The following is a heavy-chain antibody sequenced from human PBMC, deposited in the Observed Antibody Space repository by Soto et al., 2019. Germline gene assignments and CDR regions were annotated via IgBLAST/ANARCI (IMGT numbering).Heavy chain of an antibody. Sequence: SETLSLTCTVSGGSISSXXXXXXXIRQPPGKGLEXXXXIYYSGGPYSNPSLKSRVTISVDTSKNQFSLKLSSVTAADTAVYYCARWHRGYYGSGSYYKNWFDPWGQGTLVTVSS. V-gene: IGHV4-39*01. CDR2: IYYSGGP. D-gene: IGHD3-10*01. CDR3: ARWHRGYYGSGSYYKNWFDP. CDR1: GGSISSXXXX. J-gene: IGHJ5*02.